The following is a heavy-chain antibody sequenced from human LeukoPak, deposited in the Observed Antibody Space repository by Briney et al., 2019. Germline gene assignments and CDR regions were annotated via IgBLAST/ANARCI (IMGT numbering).Heavy chain of an antibody. CDR1: GFTFSNAW. CDR3: TKERGYSGYDFDY. Sequence: GGSLRLSCAASGFTFSNAWMSWVRQAPGKGLEWVGRIKSKTDGGTTDYAAPVKGRFTISRDDSKNTLYLQMNSLEAEDTAVYYCTKERGYSGYDFDYRGQGTLVTVSS. D-gene: IGHD5-12*01. J-gene: IGHJ4*02. V-gene: IGHV3-15*01. CDR2: IKSKTDGGTT.